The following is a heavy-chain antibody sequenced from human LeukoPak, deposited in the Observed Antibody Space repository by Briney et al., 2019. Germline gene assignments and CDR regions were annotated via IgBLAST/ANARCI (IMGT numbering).Heavy chain of an antibody. CDR1: GYTFTSYG. V-gene: IGHV1-18*01. J-gene: IGHJ6*03. CDR2: ISVYNGNT. Sequence: ASVKVSCKASGYTFTSYGISWLRQAPGQGPEWMGWISVYNGNTNYAQKLQGRVTLTTDTSTSTAYMELRSLRSEDTAVYYCARGSALNRGGDYYYYYYMDVWGKGATVTVSS. CDR3: ARGSALNRGGDYYYYYYMDV. D-gene: IGHD3-10*01.